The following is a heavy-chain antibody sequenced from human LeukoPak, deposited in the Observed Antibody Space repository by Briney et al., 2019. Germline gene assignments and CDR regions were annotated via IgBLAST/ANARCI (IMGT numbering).Heavy chain of an antibody. D-gene: IGHD5-18*01. CDR2: ISYDGSNK. CDR3: AKDGAGYRYPLYYFDY. J-gene: IGHJ4*02. Sequence: GRSLRLSCAASGFTFSSYGMHWVRQAPDKGLEWVAVISYDGSNKYYGDSVKGRFTISKDNSKNTLYLQMNRLRAEDTAVYYCAKDGAGYRYPLYYFDYWGQGTLVTVSS. CDR1: GFTFSSYG. V-gene: IGHV3-30*18.